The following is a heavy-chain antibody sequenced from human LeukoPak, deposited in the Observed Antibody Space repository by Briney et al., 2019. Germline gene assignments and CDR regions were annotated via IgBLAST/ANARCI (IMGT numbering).Heavy chain of an antibody. CDR2: IIPILGIA. J-gene: IGHJ4*02. Sequence: ASVKVSCKAPGGTFISYAISWVRQAPGQGLEWMGRIIPILGIANYAQKFQGRVTITADKSTSTAYMELSSLRSEDTAVYYCARDREYVGVRYFDYWGQGTLVTVSS. CDR3: ARDREYVGVRYFDY. V-gene: IGHV1-69*04. CDR1: GGTFISYA. D-gene: IGHD1-26*01.